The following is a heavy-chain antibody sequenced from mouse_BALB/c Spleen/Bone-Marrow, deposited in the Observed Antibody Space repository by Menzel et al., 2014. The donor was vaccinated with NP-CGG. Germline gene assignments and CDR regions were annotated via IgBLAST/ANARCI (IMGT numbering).Heavy chain of an antibody. V-gene: IGHV14-3*02. CDR2: IDPGSGST. CDR3: ARATPYYPLDY. CDR1: GFNIKDTY. J-gene: IGHJ4*01. Sequence: VQLKQPGAELVKPGASVKLSCTASGFNIKDTYIHWVKQRPEQGLEWIGRIDPGSGSTKYDPKFQGKATIKADTSSNTAYVQLSSLTSEDTAVYYCARATPYYPLDYWGQGNSVTVSS.